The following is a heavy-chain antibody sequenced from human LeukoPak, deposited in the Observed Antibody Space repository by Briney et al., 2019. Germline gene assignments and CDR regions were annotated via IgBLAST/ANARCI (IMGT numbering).Heavy chain of an antibody. CDR2: ISYDGNNK. V-gene: IGHV3-30*03. J-gene: IGHJ4*02. D-gene: IGHD3-22*01. Sequence: PGGSLRLSCAASGFTFSNYGIHWVRQAPGKGLEWVAVISYDGNNKYYADSVKGRFTISRDNSKNTLYLQMNSLRAEDTAVYYCARGRYYYDSRGAFDYWGQGTLVTVSS. CDR3: ARGRYYYDSRGAFDY. CDR1: GFTFSNYG.